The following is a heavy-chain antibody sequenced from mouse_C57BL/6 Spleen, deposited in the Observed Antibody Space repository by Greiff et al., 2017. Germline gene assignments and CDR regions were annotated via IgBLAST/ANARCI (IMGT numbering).Heavy chain of an antibody. D-gene: IGHD1-1*01. CDR1: GYTFTSYG. CDR3: ASEGVYYYGYWYFDV. Sequence: VKLKESGAELARPGASVKLSCKASGYTFTSYGISWVKQRTGQGLEWIGEIYPRSGNTYYNEKFKGKATLSADKSSSTAYLELRSLTSGDSAVYFCASEGVYYYGYWYFDVWGTGTTVTVSS. V-gene: IGHV1-81*01. J-gene: IGHJ1*03. CDR2: IYPRSGNT.